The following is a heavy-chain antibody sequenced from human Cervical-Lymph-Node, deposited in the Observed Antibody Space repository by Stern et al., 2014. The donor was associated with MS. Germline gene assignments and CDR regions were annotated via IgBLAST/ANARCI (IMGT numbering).Heavy chain of an antibody. J-gene: IGHJ5*02. CDR1: GASISSGDYY. CDR3: ASRATLLFFNH. CDR2: IYYSGST. Sequence: QLQLQESGPGLVKPSQTLSLTCTVSGASISSGDYYWSWIRHHPGKGLEFIGYIYYSGSTYYNPSLESRVTISVDTSKNQFSLKLTSVTAADTAIYFCASRATLLFFNHWGQGTLVTVSS. V-gene: IGHV4-31*03. D-gene: IGHD3-10*01.